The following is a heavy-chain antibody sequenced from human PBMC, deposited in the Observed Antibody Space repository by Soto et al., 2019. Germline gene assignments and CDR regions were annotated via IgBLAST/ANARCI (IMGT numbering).Heavy chain of an antibody. CDR2: INNDCSDT. CDR1: GFTFSSYA. CDR3: SRDITVTPVY. V-gene: IGHV3-74*01. Sequence: PGGSLRLSCAASGFTFSSYAMHWVRQAPGKGLEWVAGINNDCSDTTYADSVKGRFTVSRDNTRNTLYLEMKSLRAEDTAVYYCSRDITVTPVYWGQGTLVTVSS. J-gene: IGHJ4*02. D-gene: IGHD1-20*01.